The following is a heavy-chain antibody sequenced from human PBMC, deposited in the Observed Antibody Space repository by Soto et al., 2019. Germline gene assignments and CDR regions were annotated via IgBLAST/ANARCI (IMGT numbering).Heavy chain of an antibody. CDR2: TSYDGNNK. V-gene: IGHV3-30*18. D-gene: IGHD1-26*01. Sequence: PXGSLRLSCTGAGFTFGNYGTRWVRQAPGKGLDWVASTSYDGNNKYYADSLKGRFTISRDNSKKMVYLQMTSLGPEDTAVYYCAKGGGSARDFDSWGQGALVTVSS. CDR3: AKGGGSARDFDS. CDR1: GFTFGNYG. J-gene: IGHJ4*02.